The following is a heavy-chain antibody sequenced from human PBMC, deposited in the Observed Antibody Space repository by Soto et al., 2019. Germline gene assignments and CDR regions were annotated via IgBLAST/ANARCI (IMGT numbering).Heavy chain of an antibody. D-gene: IGHD5-12*01. J-gene: IGHJ4*02. CDR1: GFTFSSYW. V-gene: IGHV3-7*03. CDR2: IKQDGSEK. CDR3: ATAHPRGPDY. Sequence: GGSLRLSCAASGFTFSSYWMSWVRQAPGKGLEWVANIKQDGSEKYYVDSVKGRFTISRDNAKNSLYLQMNSLKTEDTAVYYCATAHPRGPDYWGQGTLVTVSS.